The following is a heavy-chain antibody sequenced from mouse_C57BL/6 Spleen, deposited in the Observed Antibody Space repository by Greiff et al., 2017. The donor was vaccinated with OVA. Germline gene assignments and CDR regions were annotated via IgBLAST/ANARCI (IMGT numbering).Heavy chain of an antibody. D-gene: IGHD1-1*01. V-gene: IGHV5-6*01. CDR3: ARDSYYGSSPFAY. CDR1: GFTFSGYG. CDR2: ISSGGSYT. J-gene: IGHJ3*01. Sequence: EVMLVESGGDLVKPGGSLKLSCAASGFTFSGYGMSWVRQTPDKRLEWVATISSGGSYTYYPDSVKGRFTISRDNAKNTLYLQMSSLKSEDTAMYYCARDSYYGSSPFAYWGQGTLVTVSA.